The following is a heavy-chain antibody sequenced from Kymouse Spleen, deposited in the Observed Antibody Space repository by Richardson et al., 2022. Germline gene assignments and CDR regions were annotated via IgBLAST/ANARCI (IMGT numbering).Heavy chain of an antibody. J-gene: IGHJ5*02. CDR1: GGSFSGYY. Sequence: QVQLQQWGAGLLKPSETLSLTCAVYGGSFSGYYWSWIRQPPGKGLEWIGEINHSGSTNYNPSLKSRVTISVDTSKNQFSLKLSSVTAADTAVYYCADITGTTNWFDPWGQGTLVTVSS. D-gene: IGHD1-7*01. CDR2: INHSGST. CDR3: ADITGTTNWFDP. V-gene: IGHV4-34*01.